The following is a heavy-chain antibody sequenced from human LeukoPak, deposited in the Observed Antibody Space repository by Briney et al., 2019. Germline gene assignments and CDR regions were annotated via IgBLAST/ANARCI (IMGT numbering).Heavy chain of an antibody. CDR2: IAYDGGNK. J-gene: IGHJ4*02. Sequence: GGSLRLSCAASGFTFSSYAIHWVRQAPGKGLEWVAVIAYDGGNKYYVDSVKGRFTISRDNSKNTLYLQMNSLRAEDTAVYYCAKEGFDTVFPDYWGQGTLVTVSS. CDR3: AKEGFDTVFPDY. CDR1: GFTFSSYA. V-gene: IGHV3-30-3*01. D-gene: IGHD2-21*01.